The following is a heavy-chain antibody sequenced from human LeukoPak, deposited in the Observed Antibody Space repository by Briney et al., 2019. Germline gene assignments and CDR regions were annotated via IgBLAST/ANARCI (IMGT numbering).Heavy chain of an antibody. CDR1: GFTFSTYS. CDR3: AKSDCASDGCKLLNY. Sequence: GGSLRLSCAASGFTFSTYSMNWVRQAPGKGLEWVSYISGSSDTIYYADSVKGRFTISRHNGKDSLYLQMNSLRAEDTAVYYCAKSDCASDGCKLLNYWGQGTLVTASS. CDR2: ISGSSDTI. J-gene: IGHJ4*02. V-gene: IGHV3-48*01. D-gene: IGHD3-10*01.